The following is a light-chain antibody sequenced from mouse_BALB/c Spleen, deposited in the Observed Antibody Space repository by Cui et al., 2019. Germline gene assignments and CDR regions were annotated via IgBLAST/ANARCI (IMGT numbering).Light chain of an antibody. J-gene: IGKJ1*01. CDR3: LQYDHLWT. CDR2: YTS. CDR1: QDSKKY. V-gene: IGKV19-93*01. Sequence: DIQMTQSPSSLSASLGGKVTNTCKGSQDSKKYKAQYQHKPGKGNRLLIRYTSTVQPGIPSRFSGSGSGRDYSLSISNLEPEDIATYYCLQYDHLWTFGGGTKLEIK.